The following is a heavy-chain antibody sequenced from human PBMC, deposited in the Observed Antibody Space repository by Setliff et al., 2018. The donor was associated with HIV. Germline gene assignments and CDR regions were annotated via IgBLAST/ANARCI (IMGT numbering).Heavy chain of an antibody. V-gene: IGHV4-34*01. CDR3: ARHFPSISLFFGDPGPFDR. Sequence: SETLSLTCTVYGGSFSNYYTNWIRQPPGKGLEWIGELSPSGTTRSNPSLQSRVTISLVTSNNQFSLKLTSVTAADTAVYFCARHFPSISLFFGDPGPFDRWGQGALVTVSS. D-gene: IGHD3-10*01. CDR2: LSPSGTT. J-gene: IGHJ4*02. CDR1: GGSFSNYY.